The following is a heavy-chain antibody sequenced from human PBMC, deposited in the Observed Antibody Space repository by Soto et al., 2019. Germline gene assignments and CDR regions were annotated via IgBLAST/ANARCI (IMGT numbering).Heavy chain of an antibody. D-gene: IGHD3-10*01. Sequence: SVKVSCKASGGTFSSYAISWLRQAPGQGLEWMGGIIPIFGTANYAQKFQGRVTITADESTSTAYMELSSLRSEDTAVYYCARVHGSGSYYNSNADHLPFDPWGQGTLVTVSS. J-gene: IGHJ5*02. CDR1: GGTFSSYA. CDR2: IIPIFGTA. V-gene: IGHV1-69*13. CDR3: ARVHGSGSYYNSNADHLPFDP.